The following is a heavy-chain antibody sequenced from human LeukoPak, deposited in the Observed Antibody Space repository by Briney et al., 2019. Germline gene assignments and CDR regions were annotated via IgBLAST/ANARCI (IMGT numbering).Heavy chain of an antibody. V-gene: IGHV1-18*01. CDR2: ISPNNANT. CDR1: GYTFTSYG. J-gene: IGHJ4*02. Sequence: ASVKDSCKTSGYTFTSYGIVWVRQAPGQGLEWMGWISPNNANTKYAQKFQGRVTVTTDTSTSTAYMELRSLRSEDTAVYYCARSRAIGSGWPGNYWGQGTLVTVSS. D-gene: IGHD6-19*01. CDR3: ARSRAIGSGWPGNY.